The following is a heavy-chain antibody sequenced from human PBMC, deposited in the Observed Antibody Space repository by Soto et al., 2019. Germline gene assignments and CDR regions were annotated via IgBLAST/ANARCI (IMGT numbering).Heavy chain of an antibody. Sequence: QVQLQESGPGLVKPAETLSLTCTVSGGSISYYYWSWIRQPPGKGLEWIGYIYYSGSTNYNPSLKSRVTISVDTSKNQFSLKLRSVTAADTAVYYCARGPPRLGFHYWGQGTLVTVSS. CDR1: GGSISYYY. CDR2: IYYSGST. J-gene: IGHJ4*02. CDR3: ARGPPRLGFHY. V-gene: IGHV4-59*01. D-gene: IGHD6-19*01.